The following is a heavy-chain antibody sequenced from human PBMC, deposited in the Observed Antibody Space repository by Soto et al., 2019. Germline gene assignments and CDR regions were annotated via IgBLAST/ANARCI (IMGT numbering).Heavy chain of an antibody. CDR3: ARGGWELPGDNYFDY. J-gene: IGHJ4*02. CDR1: GGSISSGDYY. D-gene: IGHD1-26*01. V-gene: IGHV4-30-4*01. CDR2: IYYSGST. Sequence: SETLSLTCTVSGGSISSGDYYWSWIRQPPGKGLEWIGYIYYSGSTYYNPSLKSRVTISVDTSKNQFSLKLSSVTAADTAVYYCARGGWELPGDNYFDYWGQGTLVTVSS.